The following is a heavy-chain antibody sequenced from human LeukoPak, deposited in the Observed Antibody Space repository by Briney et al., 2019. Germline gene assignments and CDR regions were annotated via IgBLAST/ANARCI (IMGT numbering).Heavy chain of an antibody. D-gene: IGHD3-3*01. CDR3: ARGTQAETALYDFWSGFYY. J-gene: IGHJ4*02. Sequence: ASVKVSCKASGYTFTSYYMHWVRQAPGQGLEWMGIINPSGGSTSYAQKFQGRVTMTRDTSTSTVYMELSSLRSEDTAVYYCARGTQAETALYDFWSGFYYWGQGTLVTVSS. CDR1: GYTFTSYY. CDR2: INPSGGST. V-gene: IGHV1-46*01.